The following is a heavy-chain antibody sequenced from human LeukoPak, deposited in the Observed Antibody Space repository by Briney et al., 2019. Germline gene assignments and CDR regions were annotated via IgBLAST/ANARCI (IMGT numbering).Heavy chain of an antibody. CDR2: ITTSDGNT. CDR1: GFTFSSYT. J-gene: IGHJ4*02. V-gene: IGHV3-23*01. Sequence: QTGGSPRLSCAASGFTFSSYTMSWVRQAPGKGLEWVSTITTSDGNTYYADSVKGRFTVSRDNSKNTLFLQMNSLRAEDTAVYYCAKDGGLWVSAHWGDSWGRGTLVTVSS. D-gene: IGHD7-27*01. CDR3: AKDGGLWVSAHWGDS.